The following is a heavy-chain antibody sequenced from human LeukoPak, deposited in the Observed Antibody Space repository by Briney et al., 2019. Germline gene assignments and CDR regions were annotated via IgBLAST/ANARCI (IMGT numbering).Heavy chain of an antibody. Sequence: PSETLSLTCTVSGGSISSYYWSWIRQPAGKGLEWIGRIYTSGSTNYNPSLKSRVTISVDTPKNQFSLKLSSVTAADTAVYYCARDYYDSSGYYPKSYYMDVWGKGTTVTVSS. CDR3: ARDYYDSSGYYPKSYYMDV. CDR2: IYTSGST. J-gene: IGHJ6*03. CDR1: GGSISSYY. D-gene: IGHD3-22*01. V-gene: IGHV4-4*07.